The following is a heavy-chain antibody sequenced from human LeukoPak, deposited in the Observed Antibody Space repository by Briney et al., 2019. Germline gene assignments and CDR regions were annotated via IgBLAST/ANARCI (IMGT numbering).Heavy chain of an antibody. Sequence: SETLSLTCAVYGGSFSGYYWSWIRQPPGKGLEWIGEINHSGSTNYNPSLKSRVTISVDTSKNQFSLKLSSVTAADTAVCYCARVLERLRWYPRSPFDYWGQGTLVTVSS. J-gene: IGHJ4*02. V-gene: IGHV4-34*01. CDR2: INHSGST. CDR1: GGSFSGYY. D-gene: IGHD4-23*01. CDR3: ARVLERLRWYPRSPFDY.